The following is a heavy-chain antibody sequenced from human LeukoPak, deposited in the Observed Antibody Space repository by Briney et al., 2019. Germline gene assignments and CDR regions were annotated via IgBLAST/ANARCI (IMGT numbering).Heavy chain of an antibody. CDR1: GFTFSSYA. V-gene: IGHV3-30*04. J-gene: IGHJ4*02. Sequence: GGSLRLSCAASGFTFSSYAMHWVRQAPGKGLEWVAVISYDGSNKYYADSVKGRFTISRDNSKNTLYLQMNGLRAEDTAVYYCARDLGKGYFDYWGQGTLVTVSS. CDR3: ARDLGKGYFDY. CDR2: ISYDGSNK.